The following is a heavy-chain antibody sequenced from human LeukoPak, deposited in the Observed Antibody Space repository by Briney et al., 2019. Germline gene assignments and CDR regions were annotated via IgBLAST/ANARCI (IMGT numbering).Heavy chain of an antibody. CDR1: GGSINNVVYY. D-gene: IGHD6-25*01. CDR2: IYQTGTT. J-gene: IGHJ4*02. Sequence: PSETLSLTCSVSGGSINNVVYYWDWIRQPPGKALEWIGDIYQTGTTYYNPSFESRVTISADTSNNQVSLKMNAVTAADTAVYYCARRRGSSSGGPFDYWGRGTLVIVPS. V-gene: IGHV4-39*01. CDR3: ARRRGSSSGGPFDY.